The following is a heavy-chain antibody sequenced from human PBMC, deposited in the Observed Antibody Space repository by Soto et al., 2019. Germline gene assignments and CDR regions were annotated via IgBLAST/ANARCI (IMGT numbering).Heavy chain of an antibody. V-gene: IGHV4-31*02. CDR1: GASTVSHYH. J-gene: IGHJ4*02. CDR3: ALALGPTTGLDY. CDR2: IFNSRTT. D-gene: IGHD1-26*01. Sequence: QVQLHESGPGLVKPSQTLSLPCSVSGASTVSHYHWTWIRQPPGKGLEWMGYIFNSRTTFYTPSPTSRRSISMDTSSNHFSLELRSVTAADTAVYYCALALGPTTGLDYWGQGTLVTVSS.